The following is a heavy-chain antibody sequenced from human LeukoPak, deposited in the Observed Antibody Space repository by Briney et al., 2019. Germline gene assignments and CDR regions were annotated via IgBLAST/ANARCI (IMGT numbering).Heavy chain of an antibody. D-gene: IGHD3-22*01. CDR1: GYSFTSHW. Sequence: GASLKISCKGSGYSFTSHWIGWVRQMPGKGLEWIGVIYPGDSETRYSPSFQGQVTISADKSISTAYLQWSSLKASDTAMYYCARRYYYDTSGYYLAHDAFDIWGQGTMVTVSS. J-gene: IGHJ3*02. V-gene: IGHV5-51*01. CDR2: IYPGDSET. CDR3: ARRYYYDTSGYYLAHDAFDI.